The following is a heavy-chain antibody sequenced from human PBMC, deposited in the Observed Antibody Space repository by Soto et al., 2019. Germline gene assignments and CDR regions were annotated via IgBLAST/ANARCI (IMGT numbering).Heavy chain of an antibody. Sequence: EVQLVESGGGLVQPGGSLRLSCAASGFTFSSYSMNWVRQAPWKGLEWVSYISSSSSTIYYADSVKGRFTISRDNGKNSLYLQMNSLRAEDTAVYYCARHPERIAQIGWFDPWGQGTLVTVSS. CDR1: GFTFSSYS. V-gene: IGHV3-48*01. D-gene: IGHD6-13*01. CDR2: ISSSSSTI. J-gene: IGHJ5*02. CDR3: ARHPERIAQIGWFDP.